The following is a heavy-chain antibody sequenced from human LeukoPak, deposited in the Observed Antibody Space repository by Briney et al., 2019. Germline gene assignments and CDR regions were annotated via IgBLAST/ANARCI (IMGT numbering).Heavy chain of an antibody. D-gene: IGHD2-15*01. CDR1: GYTFNTYG. V-gene: IGHV1-18*01. J-gene: IGHJ4*02. CDR2: ISASNGNT. CDR3: AREWGGRSTYYFDS. Sequence: ASVKVSCKASGYTFNTYGISWVRQAPGQGLEWMGWISASNGNTNYAQKFQGRVTMTTGTSTSTAYMELTSLRSDDTAVYYCAREWGGRSTYYFDSWGQGTLVTVSS.